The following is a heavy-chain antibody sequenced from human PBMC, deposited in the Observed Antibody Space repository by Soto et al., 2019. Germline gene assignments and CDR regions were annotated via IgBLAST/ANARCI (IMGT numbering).Heavy chain of an antibody. Sequence: QVQLVQSGAEVKRPGASVKVSCKASGYAFTSYSVHWLRQAPRQRLEWMGWINTDNGDTQYSQNLQGRVTFTRDTFASTAYMEPSSLQSDDTAVYYCAREPYTSENWFDPWGQGTLVTVSS. V-gene: IGHV1-3*04. D-gene: IGHD1-1*01. CDR3: AREPYTSENWFDP. CDR2: INTDNGDT. J-gene: IGHJ5*02. CDR1: GYAFTSYS.